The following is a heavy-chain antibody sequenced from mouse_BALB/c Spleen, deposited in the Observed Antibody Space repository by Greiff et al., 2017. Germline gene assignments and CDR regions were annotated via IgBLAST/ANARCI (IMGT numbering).Heavy chain of an antibody. CDR2: IDPFNGGT. CDR1: GYSFTSYY. J-gene: IGHJ3*01. V-gene: IGHV1-28*01. D-gene: IGHD2-14*01. CDR3: ARSYYRYDEVAY. Sequence: EVQLQQSGPELMKPGASVKISCKASGYSFTSYYMHWVKQSHGKSLEWIGYIDPFNGGTSYNQKFKGKATLTVDKSSSTAYMHLSSLTSEDSAVYYCARSYYRYDEVAYWGQGTLVTVSA.